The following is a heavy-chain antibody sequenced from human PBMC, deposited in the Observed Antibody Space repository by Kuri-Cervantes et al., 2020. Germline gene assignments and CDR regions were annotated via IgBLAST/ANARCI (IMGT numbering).Heavy chain of an antibody. J-gene: IGHJ4*02. CDR2: IWFDGTKI. CDR3: ARARFSGYEYFEN. Sequence: GGSLRLSCATSGFIFSSFGMHWVRQAPGKGLEWVSIIWFDGTKIYYADSVKGRFTISRDDSKSTLYLQMNSLRVEDTAVYYCARARFSGYEYFENWGQGTLVTVSS. D-gene: IGHD5-12*01. V-gene: IGHV3-33*01. CDR1: GFIFSSFG.